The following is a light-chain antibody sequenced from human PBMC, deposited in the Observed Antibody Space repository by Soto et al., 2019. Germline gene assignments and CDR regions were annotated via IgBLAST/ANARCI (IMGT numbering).Light chain of an antibody. V-gene: IGKV3-11*01. CDR3: QQRSSSIT. CDR1: QSVNSY. J-gene: IGKJ5*01. Sequence: EIVLTQSPATLSLSPGERATLSCRASQSVNSYVAWYQQKPGQAPRLLIYDASNRATDIPASFSGSGSGTDFNLTISGIEPEDYVVYSCQQRSSSITFGQGLRMETK. CDR2: DAS.